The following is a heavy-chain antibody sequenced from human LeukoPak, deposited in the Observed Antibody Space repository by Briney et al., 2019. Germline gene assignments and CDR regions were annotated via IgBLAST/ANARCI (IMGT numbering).Heavy chain of an antibody. J-gene: IGHJ4*02. CDR3: ARDLLNEGNHLDY. V-gene: IGHV4-30-4*01. CDR1: GGSISSGDYY. D-gene: IGHD4-23*01. Sequence: SETLSLTCTVSGGSISSGDYYWSWIRQPLGKGLEWIGYIYYSGSTYYNPSLKSRVTISVDTSKNQFSLKLSSVTAADTAVYYCARDLLNEGNHLDYWGQGTLVTVSS. CDR2: IYYSGST.